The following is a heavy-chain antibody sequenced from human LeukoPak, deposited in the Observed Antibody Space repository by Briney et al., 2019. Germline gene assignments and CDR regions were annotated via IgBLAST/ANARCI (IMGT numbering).Heavy chain of an antibody. D-gene: IGHD3-16*01. V-gene: IGHV4-59*01. J-gene: IGHJ6*03. CDR2: IYHTGST. CDR3: ARDGRGRDYAHRRVHVDYYYTDV. CDR1: GGSISSSC. Sequence: PSETLSLTCTVSGGSISSSCRSWIRQPPGKGLEWIGFIYHTGSTNNNPSLKGRVTISMDTSKNQFSLKLSSVTAGDTAVYYCARDGRGRDYAHRRVHVDYYYTDVWGKGTTVTVSS.